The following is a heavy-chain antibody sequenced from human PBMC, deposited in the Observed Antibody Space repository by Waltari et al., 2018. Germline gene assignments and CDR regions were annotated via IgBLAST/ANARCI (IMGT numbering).Heavy chain of an antibody. CDR2: IRHDGSSK. J-gene: IGHJ4*02. D-gene: IGHD3-16*01. CDR1: RFALRRHS. V-gene: IGHV3-7*01. CDR3: ARFGGYFEDNSAHFDS. Sequence: EVQLVESGGGLVQPGGSLRPPCSAPRFALRRHSVCWVRQTPGKGLEWVAAIRHDGSSKYYVDSVKGRFTISRDNANNLLFLQMNSLRVEDTAMFYCARFGGYFEDNSAHFDSWGQGTLVTVSS.